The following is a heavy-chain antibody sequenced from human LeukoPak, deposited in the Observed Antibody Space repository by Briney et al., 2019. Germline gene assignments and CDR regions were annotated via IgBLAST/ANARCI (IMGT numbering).Heavy chain of an antibody. J-gene: IGHJ4*02. CDR1: GYSFTSNV. D-gene: IGHD6-13*01. CDR3: ARDTKAAAGDDYFDY. Sequence: ASVKVSCKASGYSFTSNVISWVRQAPGQGLEWMGWISAYNGNTNYAQKLQGRVTMTTDTSTSTAYMELSRLRCDDTAVYYCARDTKAAAGDDYFDYWGQGTLVTVSS. CDR2: ISAYNGNT. V-gene: IGHV1-18*01.